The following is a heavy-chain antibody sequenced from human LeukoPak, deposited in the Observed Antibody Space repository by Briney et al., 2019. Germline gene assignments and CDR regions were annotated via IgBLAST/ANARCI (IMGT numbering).Heavy chain of an antibody. J-gene: IGHJ6*03. V-gene: IGHV3-53*01. Sequence: GGSLRLSCAASGFTVSSNYMSWVRQAPGKGLEWVSGIYSGGSTYYADSVKGRFTISRDNSKNTLYLQMDSLRAEDTAVYYCARDYSSWYSHYMDFWGKGTTVTVPS. CDR1: GFTVSSNY. D-gene: IGHD6-13*01. CDR2: IYSGGST. CDR3: ARDYSSWYSHYMDF.